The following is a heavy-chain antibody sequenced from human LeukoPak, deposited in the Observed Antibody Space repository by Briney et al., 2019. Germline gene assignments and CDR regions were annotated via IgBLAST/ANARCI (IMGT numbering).Heavy chain of an antibody. CDR1: GGSISSYY. D-gene: IGHD3-9*01. J-gene: IGHJ4*02. CDR2: IYYSGST. V-gene: IGHV4-59*01. CDR3: ARDDSLNGPRLD. Sequence: SETLSLTCTVSGGSISSYYWSWIRQPPGKGLEWIGYIYYSGSTNYNPSLKSRVTISVDTSKNQFSLKLSSVTAADTAVYYCARDDSLNGPRLDWGQGTLVTVSS.